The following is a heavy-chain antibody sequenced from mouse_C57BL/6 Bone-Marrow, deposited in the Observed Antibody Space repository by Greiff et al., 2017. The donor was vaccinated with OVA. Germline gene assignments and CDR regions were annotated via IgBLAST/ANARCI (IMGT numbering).Heavy chain of an antibody. CDR1: GFTFSSYA. CDR2: ISDGGSYT. CDR3: ARDRVFYYGSSYPYWYFDV. V-gene: IGHV5-4*01. D-gene: IGHD1-1*01. Sequence: EVQVVESGGGLVKPGGSLKLSCAASGFTFSSYAMSWVRQTPEKRLEWVATISDGGSYTYYPDNVKGRFTISRDNAKNNLYLQRSHLKSEYTVMYYCARDRVFYYGSSYPYWYFDVWGTGTTVTVSS. J-gene: IGHJ1*03.